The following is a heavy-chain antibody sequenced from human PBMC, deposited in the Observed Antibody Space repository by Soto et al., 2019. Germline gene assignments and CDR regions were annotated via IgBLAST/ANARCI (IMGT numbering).Heavy chain of an antibody. CDR2: TSYDGNQK. V-gene: IGHV3-30-3*01. D-gene: IGHD4-17*01. J-gene: IGHJ4*02. CDR1: GFTFSSYA. CDR3: ASLAVAVTTVDDY. Sequence: GGSLRLSCAASGFTFSSYAMSWVRQAPGKGLEWVALTSYDGNQKYYADSVKGRFTISRDNSKNTLYLQMNSLRAEDTAVYYCASLAVAVTTVDDYWGQGTLVTV.